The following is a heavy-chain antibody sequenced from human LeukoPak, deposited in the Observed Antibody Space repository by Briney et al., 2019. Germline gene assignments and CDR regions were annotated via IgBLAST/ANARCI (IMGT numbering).Heavy chain of an antibody. V-gene: IGHV1-18*01. Sequence: ASVKVSCKASGYIFTSYGISWVRQAPGQGLEWMGWISAYNGYTNYPQNLQGRVTMTTDTSTSTAYMEMRSLRSDDTAVYYCARLLHGDYIPYYFDYWGQGTLVTVSS. J-gene: IGHJ4*02. CDR1: GYIFTSYG. CDR2: ISAYNGYT. CDR3: ARLLHGDYIPYYFDY. D-gene: IGHD4-17*01.